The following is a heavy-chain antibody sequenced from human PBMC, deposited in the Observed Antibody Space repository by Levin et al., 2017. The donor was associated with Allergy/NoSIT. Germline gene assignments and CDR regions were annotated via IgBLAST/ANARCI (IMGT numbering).Heavy chain of an antibody. J-gene: IGHJ6*02. V-gene: IGHV3-48*01. CDR1: GFTFSSYS. CDR2: ISSSSSTI. D-gene: IGHD3-16*02. Sequence: PGESLKISCAASGFTFSSYSMNWVRQAPGKGLEWVSYISSSSSTIYYADSVKGRFTISRDNAKNSLYLQMNSLRAEDTAVYYCARDQQNYDYVWGSYRYTQNYYYYYGMDVWGQGTTVTVSS. CDR3: ARDQQNYDYVWGSYRYTQNYYYYYGMDV.